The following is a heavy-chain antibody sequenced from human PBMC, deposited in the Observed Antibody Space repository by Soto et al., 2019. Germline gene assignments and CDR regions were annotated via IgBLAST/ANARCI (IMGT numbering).Heavy chain of an antibody. Sequence: EVQLVESGGGLVQPGGSLRLSCAASGFTFSSYSMNWVRQAPGKGLEWVSYISSSSSTIYYADSVKGRFTISRDNAKHSLYLQINSLRDEDAGVYYCARCLYYYDSSGYWGYWGQGTLVTVSS. CDR1: GFTFSSYS. CDR3: ARCLYYYDSSGYWGY. CDR2: ISSSSSTI. V-gene: IGHV3-48*02. D-gene: IGHD3-22*01. J-gene: IGHJ4*02.